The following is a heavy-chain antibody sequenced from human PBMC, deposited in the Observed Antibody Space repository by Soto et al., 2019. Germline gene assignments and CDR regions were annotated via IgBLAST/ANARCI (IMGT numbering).Heavy chain of an antibody. Sequence: SGPTLVNPTQTLTLTCTFSGFSLNTGGMAVGWIRQPPGKALEWLALIYWDDSKNYSPSLKSRPTITKDTSNTQVVLTMTSVDTVDTATYYCARRFTYSGGRWYFDYWGQGTLVTVSS. D-gene: IGHD6-19*01. CDR2: IYWDDSK. CDR3: ARRFTYSGGRWYFDY. CDR1: GFSLNTGGMA. J-gene: IGHJ4*02. V-gene: IGHV2-5*02.